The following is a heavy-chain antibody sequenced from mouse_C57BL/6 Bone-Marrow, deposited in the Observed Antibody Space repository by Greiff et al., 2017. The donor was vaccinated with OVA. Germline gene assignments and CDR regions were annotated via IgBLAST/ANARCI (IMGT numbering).Heavy chain of an antibody. CDR1: GFNIKDYY. J-gene: IGHJ1*03. CDR3: ALYYDYDGWYFDV. CDR2: IDPEDGET. Sequence: VQLQQSGAELVKPGASVKLSCTASGFNIKDYYMHWVKQRTEQGLEWIGRIDPEDGETKYAPEFQGKATITADTSSNTAYLQLSSLTSEDTAIYYCALYYDYDGWYFDVWGTGTTVTVAS. V-gene: IGHV14-2*01. D-gene: IGHD2-4*01.